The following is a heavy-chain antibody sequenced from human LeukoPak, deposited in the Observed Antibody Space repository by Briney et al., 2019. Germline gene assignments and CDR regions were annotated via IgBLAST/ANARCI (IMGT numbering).Heavy chain of an antibody. CDR3: ATYYVGVGGRVH. J-gene: IGHJ4*02. D-gene: IGHD3-16*01. CDR2: HSGNS. CDR1: GASVSSNSYH. V-gene: IGHV4-61*03. Sequence: SETLSLTCTVSGASVSSNSYHWSWIRQAPGTGLEWIGHSGNSDYKPSLKSRITISTDTSNNHFSLNLVSVTAADTAVYYCATYYVGVGGRVHWGPGTLVTVSS.